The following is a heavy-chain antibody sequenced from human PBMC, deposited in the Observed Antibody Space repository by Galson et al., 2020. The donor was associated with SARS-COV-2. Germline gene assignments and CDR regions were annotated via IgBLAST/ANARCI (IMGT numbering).Heavy chain of an antibody. J-gene: IGHJ4*02. CDR3: ARDHTYGDFGFAS. V-gene: IGHV3-48*02. CDR2: SSSTI. Sequence: SSSTIYYADSVKGRFTISRDNAKNSLYLQMNSLRDEDTAVYYCARDHTYGDFGFASWGQGTLVTVSS. D-gene: IGHD4-17*01.